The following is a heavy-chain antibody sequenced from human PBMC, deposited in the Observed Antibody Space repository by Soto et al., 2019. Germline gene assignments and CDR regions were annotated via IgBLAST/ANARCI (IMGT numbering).Heavy chain of an antibody. V-gene: IGHV4-31*03. CDR1: GGSISSGGYY. D-gene: IGHD1-7*01. Sequence: QVQLQESGPGLVNPSQTLSLFCTVSGGSISSGGYYWSWIRQHPGKGLEWIGYIYYSGSTHSNPSLKSRVTISVDTSKNQFSLKLSSVTASDTAVYYCARAYNWNYEYLGQGTLVTVSS. CDR3: ARAYNWNYEY. CDR2: IYYSGST. J-gene: IGHJ4*02.